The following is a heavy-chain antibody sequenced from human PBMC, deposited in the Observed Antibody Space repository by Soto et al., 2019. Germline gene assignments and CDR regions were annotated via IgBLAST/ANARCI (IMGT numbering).Heavy chain of an antibody. V-gene: IGHV1-8*02. D-gene: IGHD1-26*01. Sequence: ASVKVSCKASGGTFRTESINWLRQATGQGLEWMGWMNPHNGNTGYAQKFQGRVTMTRYTSMSTAYMELRSLRSDDTAMYYCARDHVVRGSYYDYWGQGTLVTVS. J-gene: IGHJ4*02. CDR2: MNPHNGNT. CDR1: GGTFRTES. CDR3: ARDHVVRGSYYDY.